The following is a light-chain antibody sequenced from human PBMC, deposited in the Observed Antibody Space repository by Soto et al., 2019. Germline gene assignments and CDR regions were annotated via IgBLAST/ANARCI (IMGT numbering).Light chain of an antibody. CDR1: SSDVGGYNY. CDR2: DVS. V-gene: IGLV2-14*01. J-gene: IGLJ1*01. CDR3: SSYTSSSTPA. Sequence: QSALTQPASVSGSPGQSITISCTGTSSDVGGYNYVSWYQQHPGKAPKLMIYDVSNRPSGASNRFSGSKSGNTASLTISGLQAEDEADYYCSSYTSSSTPAFGPGTKVTVL.